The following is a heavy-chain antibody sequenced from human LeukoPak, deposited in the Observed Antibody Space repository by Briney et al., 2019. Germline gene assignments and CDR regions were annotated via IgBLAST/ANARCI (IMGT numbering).Heavy chain of an antibody. D-gene: IGHD3-3*01. CDR1: DELSSGSY. V-gene: IGHV4-34*01. CDR3: ATGKRFLAN. J-gene: IGHJ4*02. Sequence: SETLSLTCTVSDELSSGSYWTWIRQSPGKGLEWIGEINHVGSTNYNPSLNSRVTISADTTKKQFSLRLTSVTAADTAVYYCATGKRFLANWGQGSLVTVSS. CDR2: INHVGST.